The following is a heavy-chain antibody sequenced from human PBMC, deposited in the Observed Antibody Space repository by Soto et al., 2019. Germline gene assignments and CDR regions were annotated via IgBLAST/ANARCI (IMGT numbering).Heavy chain of an antibody. Sequence: QVQLVESGGGVVQPGRSLRLSCAASGFTFSSYAMHWVRQAPGKGLEWVAVISYDGSNKYYADSVKGRFTISRDNSKNTLYLQMNSLRAEDTAVYYCARDWGYYGSGRYPVHFDYWGQGTLVTVSS. CDR1: GFTFSSYA. D-gene: IGHD3-10*01. J-gene: IGHJ4*02. V-gene: IGHV3-30-3*01. CDR3: ARDWGYYGSGRYPVHFDY. CDR2: ISYDGSNK.